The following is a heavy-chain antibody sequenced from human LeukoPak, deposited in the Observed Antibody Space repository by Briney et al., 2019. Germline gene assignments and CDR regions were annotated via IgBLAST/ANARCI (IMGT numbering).Heavy chain of an antibody. CDR3: AKGRGAPYYFDY. CDR1: GFTLSSYA. V-gene: IGHV3-23*01. Sequence: QTGGSLRLSCAASGFTLSSYAMSWVRQAPGKGLEWVSSISGSGSSTYYADSVKGRFTISRDNSKNTLYLQMNSLRAEDAAVYYCAKGRGAPYYFDYWGQGTLVTVSS. CDR2: ISGSGSST. J-gene: IGHJ4*02. D-gene: IGHD3-10*01.